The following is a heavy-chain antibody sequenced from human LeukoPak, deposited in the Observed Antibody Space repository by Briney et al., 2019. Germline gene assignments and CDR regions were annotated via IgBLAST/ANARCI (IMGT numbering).Heavy chain of an antibody. CDR2: IKQDGSEK. CDR3: ARAGHISSWTPQNY. D-gene: IGHD6-13*01. V-gene: IGHV3-7*01. J-gene: IGHJ4*02. Sequence: GGSLRVSCAASGFTFSIYWMSWVRQAPGKGLEWVANIKQDGSEKYYVDSVEGRFTISRDNAKNSVHLQMNSLRAEDTAVYYCARAGHISSWTPQNYWGQGTLVTVSS. CDR1: GFTFSIYW.